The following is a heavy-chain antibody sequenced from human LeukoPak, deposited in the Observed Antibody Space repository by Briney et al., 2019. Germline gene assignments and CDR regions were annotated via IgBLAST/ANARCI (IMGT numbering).Heavy chain of an antibody. V-gene: IGHV4-59*01. CDR3: AREGDSRGSFDP. Sequence: TSETLSLTCTVSAGSISTYYWSWIRQPPGKGLEWIGNIYYSGSTSYNPSLNSRLTISVDTFKNQFSLRLSSVTAADTAVYYCAREGDSRGSFDPWGQGTLVTVSS. CDR2: IYYSGST. D-gene: IGHD3-22*01. J-gene: IGHJ5*02. CDR1: AGSISTYY.